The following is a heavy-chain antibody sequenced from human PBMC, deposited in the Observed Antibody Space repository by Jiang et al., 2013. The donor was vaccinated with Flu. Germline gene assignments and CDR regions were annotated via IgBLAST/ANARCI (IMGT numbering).Heavy chain of an antibody. Sequence: VQLVESGGGLVKPGGSLRLSCAASGFTFSSYSMNWVRQAPGKGLEWVSSISSSSSYIYYADSVKGRFTISRDNAKNSLYLQMNSLRAEDTAVYYCARAVSSGEYYYDSSGYYFDYVGPGNPG. V-gene: IGHV3-21*01. D-gene: IGHD3-22*01. CDR1: GFTFSSYS. CDR3: ARAVSSGEYYYDSSGYYFDY. CDR2: ISSSSSYI. J-gene: IGHJ4*02.